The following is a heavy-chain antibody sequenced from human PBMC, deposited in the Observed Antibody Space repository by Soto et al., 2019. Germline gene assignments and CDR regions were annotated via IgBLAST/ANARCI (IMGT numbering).Heavy chain of an antibody. CDR3: TTVVNWLGYFDY. CDR1: GFTFSNAW. CDR2: IKSKTDGGTT. V-gene: IGHV3-15*01. Sequence: GGSLRLSCAASGFTFSNAWMSWVRQAPWKGLEWVGRIKSKTDGGTTDYAAPVKGRFTISRDDSKNTLYLQMNSLKTEDTAVYYCTTVVNWLGYFDYWGQGTLVTVSS. D-gene: IGHD6-19*01. J-gene: IGHJ4*02.